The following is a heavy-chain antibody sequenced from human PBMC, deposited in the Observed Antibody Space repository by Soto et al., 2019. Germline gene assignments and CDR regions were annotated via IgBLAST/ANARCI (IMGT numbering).Heavy chain of an antibody. CDR1: GFTFSIYA. CDR3: AKYDFWSGYLHGMDV. J-gene: IGHJ6*02. CDR2: ISGSGGST. D-gene: IGHD3-3*01. Sequence: GGSLRLSCAASGFTFSIYAMSWVRQAPGKGLEWVSAISGSGGSTYYADSVKGRFTISRDNSKNTLYLQMNSLRAEDTAVYYCAKYDFWSGYLHGMDVWGQGTTVTVS. V-gene: IGHV3-23*01.